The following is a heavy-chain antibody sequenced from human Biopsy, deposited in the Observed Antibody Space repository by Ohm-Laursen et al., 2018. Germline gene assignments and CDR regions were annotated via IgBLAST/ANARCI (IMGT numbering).Heavy chain of an antibody. V-gene: IGHV1-69*11. CDR2: IIPILRTT. J-gene: IGHJ4*02. D-gene: IGHD2-2*01. CDR3: AREAIGYQLPCDD. Sequence: VSSVKVSCKAPTGTFNSYGIIWVRQAPGQGLEWMGRIIPILRTTAYAQTFLDRVTITADSPTSTVDMELTSLTSDDTAVYFCAREAIGYQLPCDDWGQGTLVTVSS. CDR1: TGTFNSYG.